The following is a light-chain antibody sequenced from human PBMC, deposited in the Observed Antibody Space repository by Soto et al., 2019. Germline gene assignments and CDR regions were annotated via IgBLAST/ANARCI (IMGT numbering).Light chain of an antibody. Sequence: IQMTQSPSTLSASVGARVTITCRASQSISSWLAWYQQKPGKAPNLLIYKASTLESGVPSRFSGSGSGTEFTLTISSVQPDDFATYYCQQYKSYPLTFGGGTKVEIK. V-gene: IGKV1-5*03. J-gene: IGKJ4*01. CDR3: QQYKSYPLT. CDR2: KAS. CDR1: QSISSW.